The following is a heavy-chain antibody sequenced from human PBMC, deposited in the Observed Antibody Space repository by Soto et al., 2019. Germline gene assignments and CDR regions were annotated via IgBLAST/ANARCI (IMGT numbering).Heavy chain of an antibody. CDR3: ARDTYDSSGYYLPFDY. J-gene: IGHJ4*02. Sequence: PGPSLRLACAASGFTFSSYAMHWVRQAPGTGLEWVAVISYDGSNKYYADSVKGRFTISRDNSKNTLYLQMNSLRAEDTAVYYCARDTYDSSGYYLPFDYWGQGT. D-gene: IGHD3-22*01. CDR2: ISYDGSNK. V-gene: IGHV3-30-3*01. CDR1: GFTFSSYA.